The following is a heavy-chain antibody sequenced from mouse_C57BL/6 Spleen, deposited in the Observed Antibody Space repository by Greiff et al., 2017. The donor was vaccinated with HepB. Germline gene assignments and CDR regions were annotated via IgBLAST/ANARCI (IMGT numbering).Heavy chain of an antibody. J-gene: IGHJ3*01. Sequence: QVQLQQPGAELVMPGASVKLSCKASGYTFTSYWMHWVKQRPGQGLEWIGEIDPSDSYTNYNQKFKGKSTLTVDKSSSTAYMQLSSLTSEDSAVYYCARIYYGYDGPWFAYWGKGTLVTVSA. CDR3: ARIYYGYDGPWFAY. CDR1: GYTFTSYW. V-gene: IGHV1-69*01. CDR2: IDPSDSYT. D-gene: IGHD2-2*01.